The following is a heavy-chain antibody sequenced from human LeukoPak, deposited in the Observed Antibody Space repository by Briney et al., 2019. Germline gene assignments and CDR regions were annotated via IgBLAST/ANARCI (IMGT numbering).Heavy chain of an antibody. CDR2: INHSGST. Sequence: SETLSLTCAVYGGSFSGYYWSWIRQPPGKGLEWIGEINHSGSTNYNPSLKSRVTISVDTSKNQFSLKLRSVTAADTAVYYCARRPRGAARPGQFDYWGQGTLVTVSS. CDR1: GGSFSGYY. D-gene: IGHD6-6*01. J-gene: IGHJ4*02. CDR3: ARRPRGAARPGQFDY. V-gene: IGHV4-34*01.